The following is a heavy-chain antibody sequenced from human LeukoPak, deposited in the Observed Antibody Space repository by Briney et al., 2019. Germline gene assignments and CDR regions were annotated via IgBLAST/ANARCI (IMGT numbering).Heavy chain of an antibody. D-gene: IGHD6-13*01. CDR3: ARTIAAARKFDL. CDR2: INHSGST. Sequence: PSETLSLTCAVYGGSFSGYYWSWIRQPPGKGLEWIGEINHSGSTNYNPSLKSRVTISVDTFKNQFSLKLSSVTAADTAVYYCARTIAAARKFDLWGQGTLVTVSS. J-gene: IGHJ5*02. CDR1: GGSFSGYY. V-gene: IGHV4-34*01.